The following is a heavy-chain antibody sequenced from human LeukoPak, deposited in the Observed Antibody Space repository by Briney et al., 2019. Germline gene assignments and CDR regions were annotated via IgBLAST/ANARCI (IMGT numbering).Heavy chain of an antibody. Sequence: ASVKVSCKASGYTFTSYFMHWVRQAPGQGLEWMGIINPSGGSTSYAQKFQGRVTMTRDTSTSTVYMELSSLRSEDTAVYYCAVEYDSSGYNVLFDYWGQGTLVTVSS. J-gene: IGHJ4*02. CDR1: GYTFTSYF. D-gene: IGHD3-22*01. V-gene: IGHV1-46*01. CDR3: AVEYDSSGYNVLFDY. CDR2: INPSGGST.